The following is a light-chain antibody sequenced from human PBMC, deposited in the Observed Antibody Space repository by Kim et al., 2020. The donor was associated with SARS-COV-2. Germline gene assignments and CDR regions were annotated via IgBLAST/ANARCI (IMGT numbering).Light chain of an antibody. CDR1: QSVKNN. J-gene: IGKJ1*01. V-gene: IGKV3-15*01. CDR2: GAS. CDR3: QQYSAWPPTWT. Sequence: EIVMTQSPVTLSVSPGESATLSCRVSQSVKNNLVWFQQKPGQTPRLLIYGASFRATGVPTRFSGSGSGTDFTLNISSLQSEDFGVYYCQQYSAWPPTWTFGQGTKVEIK.